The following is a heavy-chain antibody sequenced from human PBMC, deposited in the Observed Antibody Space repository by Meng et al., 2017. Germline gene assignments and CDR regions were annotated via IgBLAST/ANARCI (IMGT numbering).Heavy chain of an antibody. CDR3: ASLGIAAAGQPDY. CDR2: ITSTSSSI. V-gene: IGHV3-21*04. Sequence: GESLKISCAASGFTFSSYNMNWVRQAPGKGLEWVSSITSTSSSIYYADSVKGRFTISRHNSKNTMYLQMNSLRAEDTAVYYCASLGIAAAGQPDYWGQGTLVTVSS. CDR1: GFTFSSYN. J-gene: IGHJ4*02. D-gene: IGHD6-13*01.